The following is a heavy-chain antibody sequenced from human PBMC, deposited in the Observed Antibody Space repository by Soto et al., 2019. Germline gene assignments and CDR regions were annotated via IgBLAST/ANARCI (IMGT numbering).Heavy chain of an antibody. CDR1: GFTFSSYA. Sequence: QVQLVESGGGVVQPGRSLRLSCAASGFTFSSYAMHWVRQAPGKGLEWVAVISYDGSNKYYADSVKGRFTISRDNSKNTLYLQMNSLRAEDTAVYYCARDRVLGWGQGTLVTVSS. CDR3: ARDRVLG. D-gene: IGHD3-10*01. V-gene: IGHV3-30-3*01. J-gene: IGHJ4*02. CDR2: ISYDGSNK.